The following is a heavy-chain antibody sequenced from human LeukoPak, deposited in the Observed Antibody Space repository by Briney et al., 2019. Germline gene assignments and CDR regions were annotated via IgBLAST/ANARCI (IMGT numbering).Heavy chain of an antibody. CDR1: GYTFTGYY. Sequence: GASVKVSCKASGYTFTGYYMHWVRQAPGQGLEWMGWINPNSGGTHYAQKFQGRVTMTRDTSISTAYMELSRLRSDDTAVYYCVNYDSSGLGAFDIWGQGTMVTVSS. J-gene: IGHJ3*02. V-gene: IGHV1-2*02. CDR3: VNYDSSGLGAFDI. CDR2: INPNSGGT. D-gene: IGHD3-22*01.